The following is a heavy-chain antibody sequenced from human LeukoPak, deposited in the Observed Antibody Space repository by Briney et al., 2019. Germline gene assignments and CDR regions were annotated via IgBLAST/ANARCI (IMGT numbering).Heavy chain of an antibody. J-gene: IGHJ4*02. CDR1: GFTVSSNY. V-gene: IGHV3-66*01. CDR2: IYSGGST. Sequence: GGSLRLSCAVSGFTVSSNYMCWVRQAPGEGLEWVSVIYSGGSTYYADSVKGRFTISRDNSRDTLYLHMNSLRAEDTAVYYCAKADSSGYHHNFDYWGQGTLVTVSS. CDR3: AKADSSGYHHNFDY. D-gene: IGHD3-22*01.